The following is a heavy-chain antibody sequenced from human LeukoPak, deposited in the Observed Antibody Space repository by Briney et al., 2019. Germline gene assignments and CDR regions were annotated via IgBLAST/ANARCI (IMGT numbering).Heavy chain of an antibody. J-gene: IGHJ4*02. Sequence: SQTLSLTCAISGDSVSSNSAAWNWIRQSPSRGLEWLGRTYYRSKWYNGYAVFVKSRISVNPDTSKNQFSLKLSSVTAADTAVYYCARWELQTDGGFDYWGQGTLVTVSS. CDR3: ARWELQTDGGFDY. CDR1: GDSVSSNSAA. D-gene: IGHD1-26*01. CDR2: TYYRSKWYN. V-gene: IGHV6-1*01.